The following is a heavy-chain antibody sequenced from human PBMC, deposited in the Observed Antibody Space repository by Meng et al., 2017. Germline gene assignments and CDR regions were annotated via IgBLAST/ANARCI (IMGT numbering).Heavy chain of an antibody. D-gene: IGHD5-12*01. J-gene: IGHJ5*02. CDR1: GGSISSGDYY. V-gene: IGHV4-30-4*01. CDR3: ARGARRLNWFDP. Sequence: QVQLQESGPGRVKPSQALSLPRTVSGGSISSGDYYWSWIRQPPGKGLEWIGYIYYSGSTYYNPSLKSRVTISVDTSKNQFSLKLSSVTAADTAVYYCARGARRLNWFDPWGQGTLVTVSS. CDR2: IYYSGST.